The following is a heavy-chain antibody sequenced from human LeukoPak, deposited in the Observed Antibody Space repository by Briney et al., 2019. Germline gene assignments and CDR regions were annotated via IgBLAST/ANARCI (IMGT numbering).Heavy chain of an antibody. D-gene: IGHD2-15*01. J-gene: IGHJ5*02. V-gene: IGHV3-48*01. CDR2: ISSSSSTI. CDR3: ARSSPYCSGGSCYGERFDP. CDR1: GFTFRTYA. Sequence: GGSLRLSCVASGFTFRTYAMNWVRQAPGKGLEWVSYISSSSSTIYYADSVKGRFTISRDNAKNSLYLQMNSLRAEDTAGYYCARSSPYCSGGSCYGERFDPWGQGTLVTVSS.